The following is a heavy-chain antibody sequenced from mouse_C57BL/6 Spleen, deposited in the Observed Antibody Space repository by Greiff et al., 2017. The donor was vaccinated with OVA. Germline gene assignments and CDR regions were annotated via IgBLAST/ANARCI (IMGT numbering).Heavy chain of an antibody. V-gene: IGHV1-42*01. Sequence: VQLQQSGPELVKPGASVKISCKASGYSFTGYYMNWVKQSPEKSLEWIGEINPSTGGTTYNQKFKAKATLTVDKSSSTAYMQLKSLTSEDSAVYYCARSLLGYGSSYDAMDDWGQGTSVTVSS. J-gene: IGHJ4*01. CDR3: ARSLLGYGSSYDAMDD. CDR1: GYSFTGYY. D-gene: IGHD1-1*01. CDR2: INPSTGGT.